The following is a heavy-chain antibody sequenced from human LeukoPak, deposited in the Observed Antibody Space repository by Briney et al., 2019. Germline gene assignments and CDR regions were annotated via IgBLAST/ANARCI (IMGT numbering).Heavy chain of an antibody. CDR2: ISCIGGST. J-gene: IGHJ6*02. V-gene: IGHV3-23*01. CDR1: GFTFSSYA. Sequence: GWSLTLSCAASGFTFSSYAMSGVRQAPGKGLDGVSAISCIGGSTYYADSVKGRFTISRDNSKNTLYLQMNSLRAEDTAVYYCAKSRVTMIVVVIRPREVGGMDVWGQGTTVTVSS. CDR3: AKSRVTMIVVVIRPREVGGMDV. D-gene: IGHD3-22*01.